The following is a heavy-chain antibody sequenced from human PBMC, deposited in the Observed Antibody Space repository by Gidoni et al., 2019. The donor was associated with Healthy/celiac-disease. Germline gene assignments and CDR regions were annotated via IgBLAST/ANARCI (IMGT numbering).Heavy chain of an antibody. CDR2: IKSKTDGGTT. J-gene: IGHJ4*02. Sequence: EVQLLESWGGCVKPGGSLRLSCAASGLTFSNSGMSWVRQAPGKGLERVGRIKSKTDGGTTDYAAPVKGRFTISRDDSKNTLYLQMNSLKTEDTAVYYCTTGYDSSGYYYVFDYWGQGTLVTVSS. D-gene: IGHD3-22*01. V-gene: IGHV3-15*01. CDR3: TTGYDSSGYYYVFDY. CDR1: GLTFSNSG.